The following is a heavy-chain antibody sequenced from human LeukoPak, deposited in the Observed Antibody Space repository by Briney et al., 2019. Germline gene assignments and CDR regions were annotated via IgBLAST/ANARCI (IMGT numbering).Heavy chain of an antibody. CDR1: GGTFSSYA. D-gene: IGHD5-18*01. V-gene: IGHV1-69*06. J-gene: IGHJ4*02. CDR2: IIPIFGTA. CDR3: ATGIQAGLLGY. Sequence: ASVKVSCKASGGTFSSYAISWVRQAPGQGLEWMGGIIPIFGTANYAQKFQGRVTMTEDTSTDTAYMELSSLRSEDTAVYYCATGIQAGLLGYWGQGTLVTVSS.